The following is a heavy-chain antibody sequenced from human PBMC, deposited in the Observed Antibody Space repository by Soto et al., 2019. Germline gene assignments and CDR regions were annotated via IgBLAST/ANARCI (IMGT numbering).Heavy chain of an antibody. V-gene: IGHV4-34*01. Sequence: SETLSLTCAVYGGSFSGYYWSWIRQPPGKGLEWIGEINHSGSTNYNPSLKSRVTISVDTSKNQFSLKLSSVTAADTAVYYCASNPDYGGNSGWYFDLWGRGTLVTVS. CDR3: ASNPDYGGNSGWYFDL. CDR1: GGSFSGYY. CDR2: INHSGST. J-gene: IGHJ2*01. D-gene: IGHD4-17*01.